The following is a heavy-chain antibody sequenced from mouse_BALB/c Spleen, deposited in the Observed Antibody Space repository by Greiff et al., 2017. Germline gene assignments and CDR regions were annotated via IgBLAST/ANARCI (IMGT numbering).Heavy chain of an antibody. CDR2: IWAGGST. V-gene: IGHV2-9*02. Sequence: VQLVASGPGLVAPSQSLSITCTVSGFSLTSYGVHWVRQPPGKGLEWLGVIWAGGSTNYNSALMSRLSISKDNSKSQVFLKMNSLQTDDTAMYYCARTPPYYGSRGGYAMDYWGQGTSVTVSS. CDR1: GFSLTSYG. D-gene: IGHD1-1*01. CDR3: ARTPPYYGSRGGYAMDY. J-gene: IGHJ4*01.